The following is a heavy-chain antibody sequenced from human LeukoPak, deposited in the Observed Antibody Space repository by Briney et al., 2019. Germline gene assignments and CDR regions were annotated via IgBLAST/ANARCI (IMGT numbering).Heavy chain of an antibody. Sequence: GGSLRLSCAASGFTFSTYGMSWVRQAPGKGLDWVSAISATGSSTYYADSVKGRFSISRDSSKNILYLQMNSLRAEDTAVYYCAKDRCSNGVGCYYYYMDVWGKGTTVTISS. CDR3: AKDRCSNGVGCYYYYMDV. CDR2: ISATGSST. J-gene: IGHJ6*03. CDR1: GFTFSTYG. D-gene: IGHD2-8*01. V-gene: IGHV3-23*01.